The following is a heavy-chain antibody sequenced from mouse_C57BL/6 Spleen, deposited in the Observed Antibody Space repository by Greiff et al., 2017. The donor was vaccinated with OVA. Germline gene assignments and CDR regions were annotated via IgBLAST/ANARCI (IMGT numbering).Heavy chain of an antibody. CDR3: AKHKGEYYGSSSWYFDV. CDR1: GFSLTSYG. Sequence: QVQLKESGPGLVAPSQSLSITCTVSGFSLTSYGVDWVRQPPGKGLEWLGVIWGGGSTNYNSALMSRLSISKDNSKSQVFFKMNSLQTDDTAMYYCAKHKGEYYGSSSWYFDVWGTGTTVTVSS. J-gene: IGHJ1*03. D-gene: IGHD1-1*01. CDR2: IWGGGST. V-gene: IGHV2-9*01.